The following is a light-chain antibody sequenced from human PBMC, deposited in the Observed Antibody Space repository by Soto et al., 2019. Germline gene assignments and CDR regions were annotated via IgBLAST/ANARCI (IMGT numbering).Light chain of an antibody. Sequence: DIQMTQSPSTLSASVGDRVTITCRASQSINGWLAWYQQKLGKAPNLLIYDVSTLESGVPSRFSGSGSGTEFTLTINSLQPDDFATYYCQQYSDLGTFGQGTKVEVK. V-gene: IGKV1-5*01. CDR3: QQYSDLGT. CDR2: DVS. J-gene: IGKJ1*01. CDR1: QSINGW.